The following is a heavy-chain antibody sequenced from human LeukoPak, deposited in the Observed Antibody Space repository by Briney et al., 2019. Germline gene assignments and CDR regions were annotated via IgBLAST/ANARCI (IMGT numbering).Heavy chain of an antibody. J-gene: IGHJ6*03. Sequence: SVKVSCKASGYTFTGYYMHWVRQAPGQGLEWMGGIIPIFGTANYAQKFQGRVTITADESTSTAYMELSSLRSEDTAVYYCARDYGGNSGLYYYYYYMDVWGKGTTVTVSS. V-gene: IGHV1-69*13. CDR3: ARDYGGNSGLYYYYYYMDV. CDR2: IIPIFGTA. D-gene: IGHD4-23*01. CDR1: GYTFTGYY.